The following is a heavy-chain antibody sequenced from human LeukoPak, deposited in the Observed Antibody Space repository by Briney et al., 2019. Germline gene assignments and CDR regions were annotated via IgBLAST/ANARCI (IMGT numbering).Heavy chain of an antibody. CDR3: ARQHCSGGDCYFFD. V-gene: IGHV3-33*01. Sequence: GGSLRLSCAGSGFTFSSYGMHWVRQAPGKGLEWVALIWYDGNNKYYADSVKGRFTISRDNSKNTLYLQLNSLRAEDTAVYYCARQHCSGGDCYFFDWGQGTLVTVSS. CDR1: GFTFSSYG. J-gene: IGHJ4*02. D-gene: IGHD2-15*01. CDR2: IWYDGNNK.